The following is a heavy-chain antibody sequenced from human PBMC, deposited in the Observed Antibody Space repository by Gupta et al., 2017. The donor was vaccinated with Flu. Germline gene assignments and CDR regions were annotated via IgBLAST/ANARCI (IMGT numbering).Heavy chain of an antibody. V-gene: IGHV3-11*01. D-gene: IGHD3-3*01. J-gene: IGHJ4*02. CDR2: ISSGGTPT. Sequence: SGFTFSDYYMHWIRQAPGKGLEWVSYISSGGTPTYYADSGRGRFTISRDNAKNSLYLQMNSLRADDTAVYYCARGGAIGDFWSGRSGGQGTLVTVXS. CDR3: ARGGAIGDFWSGRS. CDR1: GFTFSDYY.